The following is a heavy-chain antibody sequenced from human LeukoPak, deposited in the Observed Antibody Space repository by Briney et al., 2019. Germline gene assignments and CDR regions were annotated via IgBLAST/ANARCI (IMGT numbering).Heavy chain of an antibody. J-gene: IGHJ6*03. Sequence: PGETLRLSCAASGFTFSSHGMNWVRQAPGKGLEWVSGISGSGGNTYYADSVKGRFTISRDNSKNTLYLQMNSLRAEDTAVYYCAKEIVDYYMDVWGKGTTVTISS. D-gene: IGHD2-15*01. CDR2: ISGSGGNT. CDR3: AKEIVDYYMDV. V-gene: IGHV3-23*01. CDR1: GFTFSSHG.